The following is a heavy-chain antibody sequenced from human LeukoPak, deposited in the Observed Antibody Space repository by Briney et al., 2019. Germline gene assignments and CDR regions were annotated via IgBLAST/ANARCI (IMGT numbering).Heavy chain of an antibody. Sequence: GESLKISCKGSGYSFTSYWISWVRQMPGKGLEGMGRVSPIDSYTDYSQSFQGNVTISADKCISTAYLQWSRLKASDTAMYYCARHGIHCRGPYGYWGQETLVTVSS. D-gene: IGHD1-26*01. V-gene: IGHV5-10-1*01. CDR2: VSPIDSYT. J-gene: IGHJ4*02. CDR1: GYSFTSYW. CDR3: ARHGIHCRGPYGY.